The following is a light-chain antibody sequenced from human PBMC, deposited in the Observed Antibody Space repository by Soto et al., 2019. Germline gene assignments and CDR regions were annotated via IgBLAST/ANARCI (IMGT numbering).Light chain of an antibody. Sequence: QSALSQPASVSGSPGQSITISCTGTSNDVGYYNYVSWYQQPGQAPKLMISEVTTRPSGVSDRFSGSKSGNTASLTISRLQAEDEAHYYCSSYTTAYTQVFGGGTKLTVL. CDR2: EVT. CDR1: SNDVGYYNY. CDR3: SSYTTAYTQV. V-gene: IGLV2-14*01. J-gene: IGLJ3*02.